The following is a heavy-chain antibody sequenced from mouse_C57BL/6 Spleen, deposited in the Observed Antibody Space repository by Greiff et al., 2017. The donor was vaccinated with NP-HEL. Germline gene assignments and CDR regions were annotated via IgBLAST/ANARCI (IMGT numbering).Heavy chain of an antibody. V-gene: IGHV5-4*03. D-gene: IGHD2-5*01. J-gene: IGHJ2*01. Sequence: EVKLVESGGGLVKPGGSLKLSCAASGFTFSSYAMSWVRQTPEKRLEWVATISDGGSYTYYPDNVKGRFTISRDNAKNNLYLQMSHLKSEDTAMYYCARRVAYYSNWYYFDYWGQGTTLTVSS. CDR3: ARRVAYYSNWYYFDY. CDR2: ISDGGSYT. CDR1: GFTFSSYA.